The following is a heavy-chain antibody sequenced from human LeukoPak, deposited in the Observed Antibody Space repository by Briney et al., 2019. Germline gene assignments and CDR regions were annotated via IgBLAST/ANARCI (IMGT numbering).Heavy chain of an antibody. D-gene: IGHD3-22*01. CDR3: ARGGGYYDSSGYYHEPLFDY. J-gene: IGHJ4*02. V-gene: IGHV4-30-2*01. CDR2: IYHSGST. CDR1: GGSISRGGYS. Sequence: SETLSLTCAVSGGSISRGGYSWSWIRQPPGKGLEWIGYIYHSGSTYYNPSLTSRVTISVDRSKNQFSLKLSSVTAAGTAVYYCARGGGYYDSSGYYHEPLFDYWGQGTLVTVSS.